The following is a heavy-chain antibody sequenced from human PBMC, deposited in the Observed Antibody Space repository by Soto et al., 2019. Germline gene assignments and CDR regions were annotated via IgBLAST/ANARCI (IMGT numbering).Heavy chain of an antibody. D-gene: IGHD2-15*01. CDR3: ARDRSVFSGYCSGCSGYSYYYMDF. V-gene: IGHV1-2*04. J-gene: IGHJ6*03. CDR2: INPNSGGT. CDR1: GYTFTGYY. Sequence: ASVKLSCKASGYTFTGYYMHWVRQAPGQGLEWMGWINPNSGGTNYAQKFQGWVTTTRDTSISTAYMELSRLRSDDTAVYYCARDRSVFSGYCSGCSGYSYYYMDFCGKGSTVTVSS.